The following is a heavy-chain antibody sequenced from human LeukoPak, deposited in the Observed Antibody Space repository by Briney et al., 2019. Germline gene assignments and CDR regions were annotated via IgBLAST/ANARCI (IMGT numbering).Heavy chain of an antibody. J-gene: IGHJ5*02. Sequence: SETLSLTCTVSGGSISSSSYYWGWIRQPPGKGLEWIGSIYYSGSTYYNPSLKSRVTISVDTSKNQFSLKLSSVTAADTAVYYCAREYVSPNWFDPWGQGTLVTVSS. CDR2: IYYSGST. V-gene: IGHV4-39*01. D-gene: IGHD2/OR15-2a*01. CDR3: AREYVSPNWFDP. CDR1: GGSISSSSYY.